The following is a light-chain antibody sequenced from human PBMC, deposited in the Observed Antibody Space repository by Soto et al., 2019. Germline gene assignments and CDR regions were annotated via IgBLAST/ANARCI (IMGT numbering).Light chain of an antibody. J-gene: IGKJ4*01. Sequence: EIVMTQSPATLSVSPGERATLSCRASQSVSSNLACYQQKPGQAPSLLIYGASTRATGIPARFSGSGSGTEFTLTISSLQSEDFAVYYCQQYNNWPPLTFGGGTKVEIK. CDR3: QQYNNWPPLT. V-gene: IGKV3-15*01. CDR2: GAS. CDR1: QSVSSN.